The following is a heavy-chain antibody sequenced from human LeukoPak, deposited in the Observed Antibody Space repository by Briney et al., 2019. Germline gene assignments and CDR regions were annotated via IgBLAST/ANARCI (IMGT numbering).Heavy chain of an antibody. CDR1: GFTFSTYG. J-gene: IGHJ4*02. V-gene: IGHV3-23*01. CDR3: AKDISESY. Sequence: PGGSLRLSCAASGFTFSTYGMSWVRQAPGKGLEWVSAISGSGGTTYYADSVKGRFTISRDNSKNTLYLQMNSLRAEDTALYYCAKDISESYWGQGTLVTVSS. CDR2: ISGSGGTT.